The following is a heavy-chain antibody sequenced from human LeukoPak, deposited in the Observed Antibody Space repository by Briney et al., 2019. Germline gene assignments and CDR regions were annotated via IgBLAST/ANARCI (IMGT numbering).Heavy chain of an antibody. CDR2: INPNSGGT. V-gene: IGHV1-2*02. Sequence: ASVKVSCKASGYTFTGYYMHWVRQAPGQGLEWMGWINPNSGGTNYAQKFQGRVTMTRDTSISTAYMELSRLRSDDTAVYYCARDVTYGDYVPRPDYWGQGTLVTVSS. CDR1: GYTFTGYY. CDR3: ARDVTYGDYVPRPDY. D-gene: IGHD4-17*01. J-gene: IGHJ4*02.